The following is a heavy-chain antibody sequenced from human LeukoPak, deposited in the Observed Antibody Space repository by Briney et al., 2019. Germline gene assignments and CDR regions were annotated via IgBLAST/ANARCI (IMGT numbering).Heavy chain of an antibody. CDR1: GGSISSGGYY. Sequence: SETLSLTCTVSGGSISSGGYYWSWIRQHPGKGLEWIGYIYYSGSTYYNPSLKSRVTISVDTSKNQFSLKLSSVTAADTAVYYCARGLRRNNWFDPWGQGTLVTVSS. CDR2: IYYSGST. D-gene: IGHD3-10*01. J-gene: IGHJ5*02. CDR3: ARGLRRNNWFDP. V-gene: IGHV4-31*03.